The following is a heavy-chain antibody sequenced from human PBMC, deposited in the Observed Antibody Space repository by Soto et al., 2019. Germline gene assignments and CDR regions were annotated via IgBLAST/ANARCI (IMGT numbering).Heavy chain of an antibody. J-gene: IGHJ4*02. CDR3: APYYDASGYRRPFDY. CDR2: ISAYSGNT. D-gene: IGHD3-22*01. Sequence: QVQLVQSGAEVKKPGASVKVSCKASGYTFTSYDINWVRQTPGQGLEWMGWISAYSGNTNYAQKFQGRVTMTTDTATTTAYMGLRSLRSDDTAVYYCAPYYDASGYRRPFDYWGQGTLVTVSS. CDR1: GYTFTSYD. V-gene: IGHV1-18*01.